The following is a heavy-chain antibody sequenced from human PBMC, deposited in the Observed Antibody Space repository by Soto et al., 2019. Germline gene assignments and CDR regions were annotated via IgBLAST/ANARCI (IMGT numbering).Heavy chain of an antibody. CDR1: GGTFSSYT. V-gene: IGHV1-69*08. J-gene: IGHJ4*02. D-gene: IGHD2-15*01. CDR3: ARDVGPALGHCSGGSCLDY. Sequence: QVQLVQSGAEVKKPGSSVKVSCKASGGTFSSYTISWVRQAPGQGLEWMGRIIPILGIANYAQKFQGRVTITADKSTSTAYMELSSLRSEDTAVYYCARDVGPALGHCSGGSCLDYWGQGTLVTVSS. CDR2: IIPILGIA.